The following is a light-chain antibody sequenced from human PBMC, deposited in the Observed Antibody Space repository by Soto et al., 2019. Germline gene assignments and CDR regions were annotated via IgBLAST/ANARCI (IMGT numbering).Light chain of an antibody. J-gene: IGKJ4*01. CDR3: HQYHIYPVT. CDR2: KAS. V-gene: IGKV1-5*03. Sequence: DIQMTQSPSTLSASVGDRVTITCRASQSVSTWLAWYQQKPGKAPKLLIHKASTLENGVRSRFSGSGSGTDFTLTTSSLQPDDFATYYCHQYHIYPVTFGGGTKVEIK. CDR1: QSVSTW.